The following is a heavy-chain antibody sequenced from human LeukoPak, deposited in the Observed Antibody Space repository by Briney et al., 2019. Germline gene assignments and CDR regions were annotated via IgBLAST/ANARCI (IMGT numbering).Heavy chain of an antibody. J-gene: IGHJ4*02. Sequence: GGSLRLSCAASGFTFTSYAMSWVRQAPGKGLEWVSGISGGGGSTYYADSLKGRFTISRDNSKSTMYLQMTSLRAADTAVYYCAKDQQPQMTTVTIFDYWGQGTLVTVSS. CDR1: GFTFTSYA. D-gene: IGHD4-17*01. CDR2: ISGGGGST. CDR3: AKDQQPQMTTVTIFDY. V-gene: IGHV3-23*01.